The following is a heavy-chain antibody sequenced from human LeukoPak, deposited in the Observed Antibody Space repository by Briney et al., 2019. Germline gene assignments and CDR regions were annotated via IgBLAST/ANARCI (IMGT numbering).Heavy chain of an antibody. CDR2: INQDESER. V-gene: IGHV3-7*03. CDR1: GFTFNNYW. J-gene: IGHJ6*03. D-gene: IGHD3-9*01. CDR3: AKDGGEYYDILTGYYPRLYYMDV. Sequence: GGSLRLSCVASGFTFNNYWMGWVRQAPGKGLEWVANINQDESERSYVDSVKGRFTISRDNAKNSLYLQMNNLRVEDTAVYYCAKDGGEYYDILTGYYPRLYYMDVWGKGTTVTISS.